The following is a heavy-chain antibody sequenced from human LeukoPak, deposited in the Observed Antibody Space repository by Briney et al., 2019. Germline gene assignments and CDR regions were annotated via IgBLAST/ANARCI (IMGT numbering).Heavy chain of an antibody. CDR1: GFTFSSYS. V-gene: IGHV3-21*01. J-gene: IGHJ6*02. CDR2: ISSSSSYI. Sequence: GGSLRLSCAASGFTFSSYSMNWVRQAPGKGLEWVSSISSSSSYIYYADSVKGRFTISRDNAKNSLYLQMNSLRAEGTAVYYCASLDYDFWSGYRLGDGMDVWGQGTTVTVSS. CDR3: ASLDYDFWSGYRLGDGMDV. D-gene: IGHD3-3*01.